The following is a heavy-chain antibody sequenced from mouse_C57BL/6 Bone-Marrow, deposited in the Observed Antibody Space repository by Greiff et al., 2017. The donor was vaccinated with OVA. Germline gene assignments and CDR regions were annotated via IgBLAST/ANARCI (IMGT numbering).Heavy chain of an antibody. CDR3: ARSILLRAMDY. J-gene: IGHJ4*01. V-gene: IGHV7-3*01. Sequence: EVQVVESGGGLVQPGGSLSLSCAASGFTFTDYYMSWVRQPPGKALEWLGFIRNKANGYTTEYSASVKGRFTISRYNSQSILYLQMNALIAEDSATYYCARSILLRAMDYWGQGTSVTVSS. CDR2: IRNKANGYTT. D-gene: IGHD1-1*01. CDR1: GFTFTDYY.